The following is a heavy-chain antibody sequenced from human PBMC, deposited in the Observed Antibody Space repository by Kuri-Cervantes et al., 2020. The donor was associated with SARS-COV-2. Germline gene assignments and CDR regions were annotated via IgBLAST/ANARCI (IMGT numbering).Heavy chain of an antibody. CDR2: ISGNSGYT. V-gene: IGHV3/OR16-9*01. D-gene: IGHD2-15*01. Sequence: GGSLRLSCAASGFTFSNHYTSWVRQAPGKGLEWVSYISGNSGYTNYADSVKGRFTISRDNSKNTLYLQMNSLRVDDTAVYYCARDPNCGSGSCYSPLDYWGQGTLVTVSS. J-gene: IGHJ4*02. CDR1: GFTFSNHY. CDR3: ARDPNCGSGSCYSPLDY.